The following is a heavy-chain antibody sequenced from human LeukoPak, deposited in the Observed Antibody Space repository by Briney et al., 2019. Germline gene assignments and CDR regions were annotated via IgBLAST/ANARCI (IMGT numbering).Heavy chain of an antibody. CDR1: GYPFTSYY. CDR2: ISAYNGDT. D-gene: IGHD2-2*02. Sequence: GASVTVSCKASGYPFTSYYINWVRQAPGQGLEWMGWISAYNGDTNYAQNLQGRVTMTTDTSTDTAYMELRSLRSDDTAVYYCARDGLSYTNPNNWFDPWGQGTLVTVSS. J-gene: IGHJ5*02. V-gene: IGHV1-18*01. CDR3: ARDGLSYTNPNNWFDP.